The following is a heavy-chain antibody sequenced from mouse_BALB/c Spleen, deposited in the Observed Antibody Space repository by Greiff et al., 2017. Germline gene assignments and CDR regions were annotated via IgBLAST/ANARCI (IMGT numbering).Heavy chain of an antibody. J-gene: IGHJ2*01. CDR2: ISSGSSTI. CDR1: GFTFSSFG. Sequence: EVKLVESGGGLVQPGGSRKLSCAASGFTFSSFGMPWVRQAPEKGLEWVASISSGSSTIYYADTVKGRFTISRDNPKNTLFLQMTSLRSEDTAMYYCARGSYRYYFDYWGQGTTLTVSS. V-gene: IGHV5-17*02. CDR3: ARGSYRYYFDY. D-gene: IGHD1-1*02.